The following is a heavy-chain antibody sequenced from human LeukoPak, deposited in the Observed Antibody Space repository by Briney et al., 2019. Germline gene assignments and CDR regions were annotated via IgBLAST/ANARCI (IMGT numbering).Heavy chain of an antibody. V-gene: IGHV3-7*01. Sequence: GGSLRLSCAASGFTFTKYWMTWVRQAPGKGLEWVGNIKQDGSDKNYMDSVKGRFTISRNNTKNSVYLQMSSLRAEDTAVYYCAREVWGPEYWGQGTLVTVSS. CDR3: AREVWGPEY. D-gene: IGHD1-14*01. J-gene: IGHJ4*02. CDR1: GFTFTKYW. CDR2: IKQDGSDK.